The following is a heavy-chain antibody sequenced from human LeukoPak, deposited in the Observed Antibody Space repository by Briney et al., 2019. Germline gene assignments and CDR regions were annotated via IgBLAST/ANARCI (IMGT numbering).Heavy chain of an antibody. V-gene: IGHV4-34*01. D-gene: IGHD1-14*01. Sequence: SETLSLTCTVYGGSLSGYSWSWIRQPPGKGLEWIGEINHSGSTNYNPSLKSRVAMSLDTSKNQFSLKLNSVTAADTAVYYCARGITSWGQGTLVTVSS. CDR1: GGSLSGYS. CDR2: INHSGST. CDR3: ARGITS. J-gene: IGHJ5*02.